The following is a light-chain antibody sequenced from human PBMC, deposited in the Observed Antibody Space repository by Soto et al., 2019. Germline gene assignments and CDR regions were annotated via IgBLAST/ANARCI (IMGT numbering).Light chain of an antibody. V-gene: IGKV3-20*01. CDR2: GAS. CDR1: QSDSNSY. J-gene: IGKJ1*01. CDR3: QQSGSSPWT. Sequence: EIVLTQSPGTLSLSPGERATLSCRASQSDSNSYLAWYQQKPGQAPRLLIYGASRRATGIPDRFSGSGSGTDFTLTISRLEPEDFAVYYCQQSGSSPWTFGQGTKVEIK.